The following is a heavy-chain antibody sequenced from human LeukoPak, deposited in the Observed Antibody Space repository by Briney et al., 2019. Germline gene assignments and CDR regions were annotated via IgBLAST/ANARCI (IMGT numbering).Heavy chain of an antibody. CDR1: GYTFTSYA. D-gene: IGHD5-18*01. V-gene: IGHV1-3*01. CDR2: INAGNGNT. J-gene: IGHJ6*02. CDR3: ASRGYSYGFGYYYYGMDV. Sequence: ASVKVSCKASGYTFTSYAMHWVRQAPGQRLEWMGWINAGNGNTKYSQKFQGRVTITRDTSASTAYMELSSLRSEDTAVYYCASRGYSYGFGYYYYGMDVWGQGTTVTVSS.